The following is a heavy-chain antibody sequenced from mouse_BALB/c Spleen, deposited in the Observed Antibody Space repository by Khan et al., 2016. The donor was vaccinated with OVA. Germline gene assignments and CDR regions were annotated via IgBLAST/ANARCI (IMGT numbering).Heavy chain of an antibody. Sequence: VQLKQSGTVLARPGASVKMSCKASGYSFTSYWMHWVKQRPGQGLEWIGAIYPGNSDTTYNQKFKGKAKLTAVTSASTAYMELSSLTNEDSVVYYCHDGYYVGNYWGQGTTLTISS. V-gene: IGHV1-5*01. CDR3: HDGYYVGNY. D-gene: IGHD2-3*01. J-gene: IGHJ2*01. CDR2: IYPGNSDT. CDR1: GYSFTSYW.